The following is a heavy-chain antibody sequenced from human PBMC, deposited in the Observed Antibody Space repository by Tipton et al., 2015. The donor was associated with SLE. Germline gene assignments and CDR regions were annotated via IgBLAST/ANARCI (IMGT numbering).Heavy chain of an antibody. V-gene: IGHV3-48*03. Sequence: GSLRLSCAASGFTFSSYEMNWVRQAPGKGLEWVSYISSSGSTIYYADSVKGRFTISRDNSKNTLYLQMNSLRAEDTAVYYCARAPDYYDSSGYYSFDYWGQGTLVTVSS. CDR3: ARAPDYYDSSGYYSFDY. J-gene: IGHJ4*02. D-gene: IGHD3-22*01. CDR2: ISSSGSTI. CDR1: GFTFSSYE.